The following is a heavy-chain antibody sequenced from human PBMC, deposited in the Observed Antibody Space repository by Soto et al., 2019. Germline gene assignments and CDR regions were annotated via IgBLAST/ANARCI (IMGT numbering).Heavy chain of an antibody. D-gene: IGHD5-18*01. CDR2: INPNSGGT. V-gene: IGHV1-2*02. CDR3: AREYNYGFDY. J-gene: IGHJ4*02. Sequence: QVQLVQSGAEVKKPGASVKVSCKASGYTYTDYYIHWVRQAPGQGLEWMGWINPNSGGTNYAQKFQGGVTMTRDTSISTAYMELSRLRSDDTAMYYCAREYNYGFDYWGQGTLVTVSS. CDR1: GYTYTDYY.